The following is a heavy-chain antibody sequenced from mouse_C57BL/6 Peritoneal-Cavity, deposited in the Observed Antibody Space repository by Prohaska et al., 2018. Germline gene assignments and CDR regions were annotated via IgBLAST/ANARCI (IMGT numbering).Heavy chain of an antibody. CDR3: ARETTVVAWYFDV. V-gene: IGHV5-4*01. CDR2: ISDGGSYT. Sequence: EVQLVESGGGLVKPGGSLKLSCAASGFTFSSYAMSLVRQTSEKRLEWVATISDGGSYTYYPDNVKGRFTISRDNAKNNLYLQMSHLKSEDTAMYYCARETTVVAWYFDVWGTGTTVTVSS. D-gene: IGHD1-1*01. CDR1: GFTFSSYA. J-gene: IGHJ1*03.